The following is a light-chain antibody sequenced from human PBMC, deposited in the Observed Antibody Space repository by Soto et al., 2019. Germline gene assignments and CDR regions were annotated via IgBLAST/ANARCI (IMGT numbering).Light chain of an antibody. V-gene: IGLV4-69*01. CDR1: SGHSSYA. Sequence: QPVLTQSPSASASLGASVKLTCTLSSGHSSYAIAWHQQHPEKGPRYLMKVNSDGSHNKGDGVPDRFSGSSSGAERYLIISSLQSDDEADYYCQTWGSGILVVFGGGTKLTVL. CDR2: VNSDGSH. CDR3: QTWGSGILVV. J-gene: IGLJ2*01.